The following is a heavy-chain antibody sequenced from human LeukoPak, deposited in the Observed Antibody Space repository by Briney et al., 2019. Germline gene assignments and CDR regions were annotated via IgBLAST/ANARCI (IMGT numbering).Heavy chain of an antibody. V-gene: IGHV3-30*02. CDR1: GFTFSSYG. D-gene: IGHD3-3*01. J-gene: IGHJ6*03. CDR3: AKDPQDRRFLEWLEYYYYYMDV. CDR2: IRYDGSNK. Sequence: GGSLRLSCAASGFTFSSYGMHWVREAPGKGLEWVAFIRYDGSNKYYADSVKGRFTISRDNSKNTLYLQMNSLRAEDTAVYYCAKDPQDRRFLEWLEYYYYYMDVWGKGTTVTVSS.